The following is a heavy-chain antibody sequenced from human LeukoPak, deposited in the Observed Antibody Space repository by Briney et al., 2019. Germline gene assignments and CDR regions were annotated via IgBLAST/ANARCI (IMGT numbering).Heavy chain of an antibody. CDR3: ARGKTGFWSGYYTYNWFDP. D-gene: IGHD3-3*01. CDR1: GGPFSGYY. J-gene: IGHJ5*02. Sequence: PSETLSLTCAVYGGPFSGYYWSWIRQPPGKGLEWIGEINHSGSTNYNPSLKSRVTISVDTSKNQFSLKLSSVTAADTAVYYCARGKTGFWSGYYTYNWFDPWGQGTLVTVSS. CDR2: INHSGST. V-gene: IGHV4-34*01.